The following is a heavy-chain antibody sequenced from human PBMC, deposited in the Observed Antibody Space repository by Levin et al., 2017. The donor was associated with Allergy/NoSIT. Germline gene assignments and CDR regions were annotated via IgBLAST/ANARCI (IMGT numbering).Heavy chain of an antibody. Sequence: RAGGSLRLSCAASGFIFSSYAMSWVRQAPGKGLECVSLISGTSGHTYYADSVKGRFTISRDNSQNTLYLQMNSLRADDTAVYYCAKGLVVSEIYTSFDYWGQGTLVTVSS. CDR3: AKGLVVSEIYTSFDY. D-gene: IGHD2-21*01. J-gene: IGHJ4*02. CDR2: ISGTSGHT. V-gene: IGHV3-23*01. CDR1: GFIFSSYA.